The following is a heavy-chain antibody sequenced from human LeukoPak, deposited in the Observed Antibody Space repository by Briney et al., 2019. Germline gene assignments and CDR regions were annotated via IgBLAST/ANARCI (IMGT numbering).Heavy chain of an antibody. D-gene: IGHD2-8*02. Sequence: GGSLRLSCVASGFTFSSCSMNWVRQAPGKGLEWISYIGVGRDTIDYADSVKGRFTMSRDNAKNSVHLQMNSLRAEDTAVYYCVRDHLWSFDYWGQGNLVTVSS. CDR3: VRDHLWSFDY. J-gene: IGHJ4*02. CDR2: IGVGRDTI. CDR1: GFTFSSCS. V-gene: IGHV3-48*01.